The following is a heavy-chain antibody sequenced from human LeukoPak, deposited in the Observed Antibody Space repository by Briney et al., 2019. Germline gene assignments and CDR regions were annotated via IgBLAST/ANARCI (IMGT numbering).Heavy chain of an antibody. CDR3: AKTLTYSGYEDFDY. V-gene: IGHV3-11*04. CDR1: GFTFSDYY. J-gene: IGHJ4*02. Sequence: GGSLRLSCAASGFTFSDYYMSWIRQAPGKGLEWVSYISSSGSTIYYADSVKGRFTISRDNAKNSLYLQMNSLRAEDTAVYYCAKTLTYSGYEDFDYWGQGTLVTVSS. CDR2: ISSSGSTI. D-gene: IGHD5-12*01.